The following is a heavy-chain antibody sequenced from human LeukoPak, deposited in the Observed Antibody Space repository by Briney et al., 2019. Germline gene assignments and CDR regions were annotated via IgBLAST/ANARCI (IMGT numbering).Heavy chain of an antibody. CDR2: INHSGST. Sequence: SETLSLTCAVYGGSFSGYYWSWIRQPPGKGLEWIGEINHSGSTNYNPSLKSRVTISVDTSKNQFSLKLSSVTAADTAVYYCARGCAEDIVLMVYARLGYFDYWGQGTLVTVSS. D-gene: IGHD2-8*01. V-gene: IGHV4-34*01. CDR3: ARGCAEDIVLMVYARLGYFDY. J-gene: IGHJ4*02. CDR1: GGSFSGYY.